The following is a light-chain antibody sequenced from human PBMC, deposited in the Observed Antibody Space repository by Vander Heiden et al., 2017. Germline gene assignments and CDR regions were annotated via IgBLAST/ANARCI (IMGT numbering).Light chain of an antibody. V-gene: IGKV3-20*01. J-gene: IGKJ2*01. CDR1: QSVSSSH. Sequence: ENVLTQSPGTLSLSPGERATLSCRASQSVSSSHLAWYQQKTGQAPRLLIHAASSRATGISDRFSGGGSGTDYTLTISRLEPEDFAVYYCQQYGTSPYTFGQGTKLEIK. CDR2: AAS. CDR3: QQYGTSPYT.